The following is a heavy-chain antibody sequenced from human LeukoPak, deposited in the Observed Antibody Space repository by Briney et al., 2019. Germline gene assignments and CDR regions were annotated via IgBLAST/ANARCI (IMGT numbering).Heavy chain of an antibody. D-gene: IGHD3-10*02. CDR3: ARNIVFGVYYYYMDV. Sequence: GGSLRLSCAASEFTFSSYSMNWVRQAPGKGLEWVSYISSGSRTIYYADSVKGRFTISRDNAKNSLYLQMNSLRTEDTSVYYCARNIVFGVYYYYMDVWGKGTTVTVSS. CDR1: EFTFSSYS. CDR2: ISSGSRTI. V-gene: IGHV3-48*01. J-gene: IGHJ6*03.